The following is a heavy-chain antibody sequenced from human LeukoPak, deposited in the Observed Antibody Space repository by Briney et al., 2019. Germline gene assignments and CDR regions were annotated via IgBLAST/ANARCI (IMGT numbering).Heavy chain of an antibody. V-gene: IGHV3-73*01. J-gene: IGHJ4*02. CDR2: IRSKANTYAA. Sequence: GGSVRLSCAASGFTFSGSAMHWVRQASGKGLEWVGRIRSKANTYAAAYAASVKGRFTISRDDSKNTAYLQMNSLKTEDTAMYYCARDYGHYVPGDWGQGTLVTVSS. CDR3: ARDYGHYVPGD. CDR1: GFTFSGSA. D-gene: IGHD4-17*01.